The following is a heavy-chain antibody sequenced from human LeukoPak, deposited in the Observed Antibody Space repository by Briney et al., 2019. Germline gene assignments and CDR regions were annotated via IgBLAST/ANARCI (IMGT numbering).Heavy chain of an antibody. D-gene: IGHD1-26*01. J-gene: IGHJ5*02. V-gene: IGHV4-4*07. CDR2: IYTSGST. CDR3: ARESMSGSYYRWFDA. CDR1: GGSISSYY. Sequence: SETLSLTCTVFGGSISSYYWSWIRQPAGKGLEWIGRIYTSGSTDYSHSLKSRVAMSVDTSKNQFSLKLSSVTAADTAVYYCARESMSGSYYRWFDAWGQGTLATVSS.